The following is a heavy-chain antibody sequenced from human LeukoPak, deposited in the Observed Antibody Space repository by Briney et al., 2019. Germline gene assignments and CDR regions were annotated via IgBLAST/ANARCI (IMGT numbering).Heavy chain of an antibody. J-gene: IGHJ4*02. Sequence: GGSLRLSCAASGFTFSSYGMHWVRQAPGKGLEWVAVISYDGSNKYYADSVKGRFTISRDNSKNTLYLQMNSLRAEDTAVYYCAKDRLGLQDYGDYDTPDYWGQGTQVTVSS. CDR2: ISYDGSNK. CDR1: GFTFSSYG. CDR3: AKDRLGLQDYGDYDTPDY. D-gene: IGHD4-17*01. V-gene: IGHV3-30*18.